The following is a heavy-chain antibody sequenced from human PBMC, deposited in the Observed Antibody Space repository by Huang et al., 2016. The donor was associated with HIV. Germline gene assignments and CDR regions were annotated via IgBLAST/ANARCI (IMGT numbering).Heavy chain of an antibody. CDR3: AREFVIFGAPLWPAY. Sequence: QVQLVQSGAEVKKPGASVKVSCKASGYSFTTYALHWVRQAPGHWLEWMGWISPGNGNTKYSQKFQGRVTITRDTSASTVYMEVSSLTCEDTAVYYCAREFVIFGAPLWPAYWGQGTLISVSS. D-gene: IGHD2-21*01. CDR2: ISPGNGNT. CDR1: GYSFTTYA. J-gene: IGHJ4*02. V-gene: IGHV1-3*01.